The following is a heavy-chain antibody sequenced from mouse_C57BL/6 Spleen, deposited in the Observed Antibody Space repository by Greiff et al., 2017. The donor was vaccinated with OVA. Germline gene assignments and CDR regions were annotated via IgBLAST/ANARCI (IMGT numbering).Heavy chain of an antibody. CDR3: ARGGYYGSSFLDY. CDR1: GYTFTDYY. D-gene: IGHD1-1*01. V-gene: IGHV1-76*01. Sequence: QVQLKQSGAELVRPGASVKLSCKASGYTFTDYYINWVKQRPGQGLEWIARIYPGSGNTYYNEKFKGKATLTAEKSSSTAYMQLSSLTSEDSAVYFCARGGYYGSSFLDYWGQGTTLTVSS. J-gene: IGHJ2*01. CDR2: IYPGSGNT.